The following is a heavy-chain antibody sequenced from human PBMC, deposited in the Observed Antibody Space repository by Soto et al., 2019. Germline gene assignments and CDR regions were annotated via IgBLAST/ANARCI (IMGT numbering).Heavy chain of an antibody. D-gene: IGHD2-15*01. CDR3: AKACSGGSCYLDY. J-gene: IGHJ4*02. Sequence: EVQLLESGGGLVQPGGSLRLSCAASGFTVSSYAMSRVRQAPGKGLEWVSAISGSGGSTYYADSVKGRFTISRDNSKNTLYLQMNSLRAEDTAVYYCAKACSGGSCYLDYWGQGTLVTVSS. CDR2: ISGSGGST. CDR1: GFTVSSYA. V-gene: IGHV3-23*01.